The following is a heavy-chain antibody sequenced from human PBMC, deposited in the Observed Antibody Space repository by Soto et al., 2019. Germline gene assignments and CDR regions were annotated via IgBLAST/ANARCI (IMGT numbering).Heavy chain of an antibody. CDR2: ISGSGGST. CDR1: GFTFSSYA. D-gene: IGHD3-22*01. J-gene: IGHJ3*02. Sequence: VQLLESGGGLVQPGGSLRLSCAASGFTFSSYAMSWVRQAPGKGLEWVSAISGSGGSTYYADSVKGRFTISRDNSKNTLYLQMNSLRAEDTAVYYCAKVSITMIVVVIQDAFDIWGQGTMVTVSS. V-gene: IGHV3-23*01. CDR3: AKVSITMIVVVIQDAFDI.